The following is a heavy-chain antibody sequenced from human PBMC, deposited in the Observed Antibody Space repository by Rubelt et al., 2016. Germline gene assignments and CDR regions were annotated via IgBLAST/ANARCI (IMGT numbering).Heavy chain of an antibody. D-gene: IGHD3-3*01. Sequence: QVQLQESGPGLVKPSQTLSLTCTVSGGSISSGGYYWSWIRQHPGKGLEWIGYIYYSGSTYYNPASKSGVTRSVDTSRNQFSLKLRYGTAADTAVYYCARGRFLEWLPPDYWGQGTLVTVSS. CDR1: GGSISSGGYY. CDR2: IYYSGST. CDR3: ARGRFLEWLPPDY. V-gene: IGHV4-31*03. J-gene: IGHJ4*02.